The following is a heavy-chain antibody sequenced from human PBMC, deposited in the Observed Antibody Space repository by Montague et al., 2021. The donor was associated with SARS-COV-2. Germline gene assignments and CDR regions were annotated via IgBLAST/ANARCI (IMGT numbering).Heavy chain of an antibody. V-gene: IGHV3-21*01. CDR1: GFTFSSYS. D-gene: IGHD3-16*01. J-gene: IGHJ6*03. Sequence: SLRLSLSASGFTFSSYSMNWVRQAPGKGLEWVSSISSSSSYIYYADSVKGRFTISRGNAKNSLYLQMNSLRAEGTAVYYCARVPRIRFMENYYYYMDVWGKGTTVTVSS. CDR3: ARVPRIRFMENYYYYMDV. CDR2: ISSSSSYI.